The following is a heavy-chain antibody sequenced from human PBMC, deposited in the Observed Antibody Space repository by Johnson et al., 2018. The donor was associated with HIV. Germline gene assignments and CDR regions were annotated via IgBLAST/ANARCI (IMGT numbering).Heavy chain of an antibody. CDR1: GFTFNTYG. Sequence: QVQLVESGGGVVQPGRSLRLSCAASGFTFNTYGMQWVRQAPGKGLEWGTMISYDGSKKYYADSVKGRLTISRDNSKNTLYLQMNSLRVEDTAVYYCANGGGYQLRESDAFDIWGQGTKVTVSS. J-gene: IGHJ3*02. CDR2: ISYDGSKK. D-gene: IGHD4-17*01. CDR3: ANGGGYQLRESDAFDI. V-gene: IGHV3-30*19.